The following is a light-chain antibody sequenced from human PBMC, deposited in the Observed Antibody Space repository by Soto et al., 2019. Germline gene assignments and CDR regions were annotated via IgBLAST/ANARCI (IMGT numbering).Light chain of an antibody. CDR3: QQYNNWPRT. V-gene: IGKV3-20*01. J-gene: IGKJ1*01. CDR1: QSIRSNY. Sequence: EIVLTQSPGTLSLSPGERATLSCRASQSIRSNYVAWYQQKPGQGPRLLIYGASSRATGIPDRFSGSGSGTDFTLTISSLQSEDFAVYYCQQYNNWPRTFGKGTKVDIK. CDR2: GAS.